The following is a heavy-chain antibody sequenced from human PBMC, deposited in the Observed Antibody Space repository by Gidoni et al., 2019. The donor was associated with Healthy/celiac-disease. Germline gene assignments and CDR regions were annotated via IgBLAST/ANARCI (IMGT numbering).Heavy chain of an antibody. CDR1: GGSISSSSYY. CDR3: ARQGPGAAEPLDY. J-gene: IGHJ4*02. V-gene: IGHV4-39*01. CDR2: IYYSGST. D-gene: IGHD6-13*01. Sequence: QLQLQESGPGLVKPSETLSLTCTVSGGSISSSSYYWGWIRQPPGKGLEWIGSIYYSGSTYYNPSLKSRVTISVDTSKNQFSLKLSSVTAADTAVYYCARQGPGAAEPLDYWGQGTLVTVSS.